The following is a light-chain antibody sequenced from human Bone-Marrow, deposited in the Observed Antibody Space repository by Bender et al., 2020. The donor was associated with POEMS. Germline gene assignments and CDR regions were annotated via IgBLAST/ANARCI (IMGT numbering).Light chain of an antibody. CDR2: ANI. CDR3: YSTTDNTWV. V-gene: IGLV1-40*01. CDR1: ASNIGATYD. J-gene: IGLJ3*02. Sequence: QSVLTQPPSVSGAPGQRVAISCTGSASNIGATYDVHWYQHLPGTAPKLLIYANIYRPAGVPDRFSASKSGNSASLAITGLQAEDEADYYCYSTTDNTWVFGGGTKLTVL.